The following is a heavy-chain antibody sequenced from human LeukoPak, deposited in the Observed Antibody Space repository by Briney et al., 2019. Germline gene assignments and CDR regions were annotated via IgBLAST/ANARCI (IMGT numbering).Heavy chain of an antibody. CDR2: INPNSGGT. Sequence: GASVKVSCKASGYSFTAFHIHWVRQAPGQGLEWMGSINPNSGGTKYAQKFQGTVTMTRDTSISTAYMELSRLSPVDTAVYFCARVYYGSTGVLAWGPKKISYTYRMDVWGQGTTVTVSS. D-gene: IGHD3-22*01. J-gene: IGHJ6*02. CDR3: ARVYYGSTGVLAWGPKKISYTYRMDV. CDR1: GYSFTAFH. V-gene: IGHV1-2*02.